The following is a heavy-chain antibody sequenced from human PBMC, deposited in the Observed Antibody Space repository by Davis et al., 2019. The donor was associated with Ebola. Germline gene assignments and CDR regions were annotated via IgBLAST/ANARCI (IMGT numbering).Heavy chain of an antibody. CDR2: IYYSGST. D-gene: IGHD6-19*01. J-gene: IGHJ4*02. Sequence: MPSETLSLTCTVSGGSISSSSYYWGWIRQPPGKGLEWIGSIYYSGSTYYNPSLKSRVTISVDTSKNQFSLKLSSVTAADTAVYYCARDVSGWYYFDYWGQGTLVTVSS. V-gene: IGHV4-39*02. CDR3: ARDVSGWYYFDY. CDR1: GGSISSSSYY.